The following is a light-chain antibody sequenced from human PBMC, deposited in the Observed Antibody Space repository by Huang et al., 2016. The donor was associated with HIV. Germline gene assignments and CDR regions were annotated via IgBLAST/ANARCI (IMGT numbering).Light chain of an antibody. CDR2: GAS. J-gene: IGKJ1*01. V-gene: IGKV3-15*01. CDR3: QQYQDWPRT. CDR1: QSVSSN. Sequence: EIVMTQSPGTLSLSPGERATLSYRPSQSVSSNLAWYQHKPGQAPRLLIYGASTRATGVPARFRGSGSGTEFTRTISSLQSDDFVVYYCQQYQDWPRTFGQGTKVEIK.